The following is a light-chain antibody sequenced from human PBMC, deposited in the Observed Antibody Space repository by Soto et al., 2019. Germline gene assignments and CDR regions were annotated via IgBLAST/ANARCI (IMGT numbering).Light chain of an antibody. J-gene: IGKJ1*01. V-gene: IGKV1-9*01. Sequence: DIQLTQSPSFLSASVGDRVTITCRASQGIRSYLAWYQQKPGKAPKLLIYAATTLQSGVPSRFSGSGSGTDFTLTISCLQSEDFATYYCQQYYSYPRTFGQGTKVDIK. CDR2: AAT. CDR3: QQYYSYPRT. CDR1: QGIRSY.